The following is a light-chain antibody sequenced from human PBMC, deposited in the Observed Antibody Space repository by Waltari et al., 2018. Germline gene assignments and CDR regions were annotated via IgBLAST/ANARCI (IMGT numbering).Light chain of an antibody. CDR3: QHHFRLPAT. CDR2: GAS. V-gene: IGKV3-20*01. Sequence: IMLTHSPGTLSLSPGERATLSCRASQSISRYLAWYQQKPGQAPRLLIYGASTRATGIPDRFSGSGSGTDFSLTISGLVPEDSAVYYCQHHFRLPATFGQGTKVEIK. CDR1: QSISRY. J-gene: IGKJ1*01.